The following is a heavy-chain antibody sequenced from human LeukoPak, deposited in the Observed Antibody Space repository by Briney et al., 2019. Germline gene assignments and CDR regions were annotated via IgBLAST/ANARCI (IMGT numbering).Heavy chain of an antibody. V-gene: IGHV3-30*02. J-gene: IGHJ4*02. CDR1: GFTFSNAW. Sequence: GGSLRLSCAASGFTFSNAWMSWVRQAPGKGLEWVAFIRYDGSTKYYAESVKGRFTISRDNSKNTLYLQMNSLSAEDTAVYYCATDLQDWGQGTLVTVSS. CDR2: IRYDGSTK. D-gene: IGHD5-24*01. CDR3: ATDLQD.